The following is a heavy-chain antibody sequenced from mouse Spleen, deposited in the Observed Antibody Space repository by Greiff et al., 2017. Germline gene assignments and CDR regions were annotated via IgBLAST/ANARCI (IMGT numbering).Heavy chain of an antibody. V-gene: IGHV1-52*01. CDR2: IHRSDSAT. CDR1: GYTFTSYG. CDR3: ARCYGYDGGYFDV. Sequence: QVQLQQSGAGLVRPGSSVTLSCTASGYTFTSYGMHWVQQRPIKGLEWLGNIHRSDSATHFDQNFKDKATWTVDKSSSTAYMQLSSLTSEDSAVYYCARCYGYDGGYFDVWGAGTTVTVSS. J-gene: IGHJ1*01. D-gene: IGHD2-2*01.